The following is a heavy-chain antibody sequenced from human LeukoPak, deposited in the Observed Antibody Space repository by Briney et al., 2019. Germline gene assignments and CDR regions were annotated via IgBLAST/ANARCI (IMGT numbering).Heavy chain of an antibody. V-gene: IGHV1-18*01. D-gene: IGHD3-3*01. J-gene: IGHJ6*02. Sequence: ASVKVSCKASGYTFTSYGISWVRQAAGQGLGWMGWISAYNGNTNYAQKLQGRVTMTTDTSTSTAYMELRSLRSDDTAVYYCARDMYYDFWSGYYLGGGMDVWGQGTTVTVSS. CDR3: ARDMYYDFWSGYYLGGGMDV. CDR2: ISAYNGNT. CDR1: GYTFTSYG.